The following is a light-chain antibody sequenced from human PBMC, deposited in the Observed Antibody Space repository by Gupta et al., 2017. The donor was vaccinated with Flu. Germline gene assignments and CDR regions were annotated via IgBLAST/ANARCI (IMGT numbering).Light chain of an antibody. V-gene: IGLV1-40*01. CDR1: SSNIGAGHD. J-gene: IGLJ2*01. CDR3: QSYDSSLSGSL. Sequence: QSVLTQPPSVSGAPGQRVTISCTGSSSNIGAGHDIHWYQQLPGTAPKLLIYNNNNRPSGVPDRFSGSKSGTSASLAITGLQAEDEADYYCQSYDSSLSGSLFGGGTKLTVL. CDR2: NNN.